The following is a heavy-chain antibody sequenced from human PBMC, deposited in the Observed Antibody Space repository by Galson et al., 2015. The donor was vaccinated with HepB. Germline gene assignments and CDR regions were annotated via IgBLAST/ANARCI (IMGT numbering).Heavy chain of an antibody. J-gene: IGHJ4*02. D-gene: IGHD4-23*01. CDR2: TYYRSKWYN. V-gene: IGHV6-1*01. CDR1: GDSVSSNIAA. Sequence: CAISGDSVSSNIAAWNWIRQSPSRGLEWLGRTYYRSKWYNDYAVSVRSRITINLDTSKNQFSLQLNSVTPEDTAVYYCASQRWHHFDNWGQGTLVTVSS. CDR3: ASQRWHHFDN.